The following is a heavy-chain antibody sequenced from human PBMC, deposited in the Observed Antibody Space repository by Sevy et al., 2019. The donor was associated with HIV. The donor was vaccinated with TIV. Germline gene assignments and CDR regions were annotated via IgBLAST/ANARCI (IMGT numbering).Heavy chain of an antibody. CDR3: ARVFDSEGAFDL. Sequence: SETLSLTCTVSGGSIRRYYWSWIRQPPGKGLEWIGYIYNSGNTNYNPSLKSRVTISVDTSKNQFSLRLNSVTDADTAVYYCARVFDSEGAFDLWGQGTMVTVSS. D-gene: IGHD2-21*01. CDR1: GGSIRRYY. J-gene: IGHJ3*01. V-gene: IGHV4-59*13. CDR2: IYNSGNT.